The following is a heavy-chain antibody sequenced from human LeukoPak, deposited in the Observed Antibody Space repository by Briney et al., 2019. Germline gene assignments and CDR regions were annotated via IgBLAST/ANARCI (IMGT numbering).Heavy chain of an antibody. D-gene: IGHD3-22*01. V-gene: IGHV4-59*01. J-gene: IGHJ3*02. CDR1: SGSISSYY. CDR3: ARGKTYYDISKDAFDI. Sequence: SETLSLTCTVSSGSISSYYWGWIRQPPGKGLEWIGYIYYSGSTNYNPSLKSRVTISVDTSKKQFSLKVSSLTAADTAVYYCARGKTYYDISKDAFDIWGEGTMVTVSS. CDR2: IYYSGST.